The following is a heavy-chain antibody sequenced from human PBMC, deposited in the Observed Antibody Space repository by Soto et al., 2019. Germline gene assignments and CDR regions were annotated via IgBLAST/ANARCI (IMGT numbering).Heavy chain of an antibody. CDR2: ISQVGRA. V-gene: IGHV4-34*01. CDR1: GASFSGYF. CDR3: ARGYGYFRQ. D-gene: IGHD4-17*01. Sequence: PSETLSLTCDVSGASFSGYFCNWLRQPTGKGLEWIGEISQVGRARYNPSLETRITISVDTSKTQFSLNLTFVTDVDTAVYYCARGYGYFRQWGQGALVTVSS. J-gene: IGHJ4*02.